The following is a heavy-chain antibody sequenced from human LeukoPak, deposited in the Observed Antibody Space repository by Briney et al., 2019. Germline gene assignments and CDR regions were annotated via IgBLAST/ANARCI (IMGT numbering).Heavy chain of an antibody. V-gene: IGHV3-21*01. CDR2: ISSSSSYI. CDR3: ASYYYCSGGSCYSNPDAFDI. CDR1: GFTFSSYI. Sequence: GGSLRLSCAASGFTFSSYIMNWVRQAPGKGLEWVSSISSSSSYIYYADSVKGRFTISRDNAKNSLYLQMNSLRAEDTAVYYCASYYYCSGGSCYSNPDAFDIWGQGTMVTVSS. D-gene: IGHD2-15*01. J-gene: IGHJ3*02.